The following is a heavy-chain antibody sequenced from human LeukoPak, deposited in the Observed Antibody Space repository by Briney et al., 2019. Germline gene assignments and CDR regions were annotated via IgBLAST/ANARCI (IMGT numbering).Heavy chain of an antibody. CDR3: ARETIAAAGTIFKLTQGGVSGYYYGMDV. Sequence: KPGASVKVSCKASGYTFTSYGISWVRQAPGQGLEWMGWISAYNGNTNYAQKLQGRVTMTTDTSTSTAYMELRSLRSDDTAVYYCARETIAAAGTIFKLTQGGVSGYYYGMDVWGQGTTVTVSS. D-gene: IGHD6-13*01. V-gene: IGHV1-18*01. J-gene: IGHJ6*02. CDR2: ISAYNGNT. CDR1: GYTFTSYG.